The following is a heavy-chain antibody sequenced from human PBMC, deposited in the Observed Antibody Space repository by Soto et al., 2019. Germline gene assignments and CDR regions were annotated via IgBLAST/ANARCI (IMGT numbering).Heavy chain of an antibody. V-gene: IGHV1-18*01. J-gene: IGHJ4*02. CDR3: AREGPPVDY. CDR1: GYTFTIYA. Sequence: QVQLVQSGAEVKKPGASVKVSCKASGYTFTIYALSWVRQAPGQGLEWMGWISAYNGNTHYARKLQGRVTMTTDTSTSPASRELRSLRSDATGVYYWAREGPPVDYLGQGTLVTVAS. CDR2: ISAYNGNT.